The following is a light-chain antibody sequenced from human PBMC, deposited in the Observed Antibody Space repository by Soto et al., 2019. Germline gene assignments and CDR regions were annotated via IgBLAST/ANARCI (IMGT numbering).Light chain of an antibody. V-gene: IGLV4-69*01. CDR1: SGHSNYA. Sequence: QLVLTQSPSASASLGASVKLTCTLSSGHSNYAIAWHQQQSEKGPRYLMKLNSDGSHSKGDGIPDRFSGSSSGAERYLTISSPHSEDEDDYYCQTWGSGIVVFGGGTKLTVL. J-gene: IGLJ2*01. CDR2: LNSDGSH. CDR3: QTWGSGIVV.